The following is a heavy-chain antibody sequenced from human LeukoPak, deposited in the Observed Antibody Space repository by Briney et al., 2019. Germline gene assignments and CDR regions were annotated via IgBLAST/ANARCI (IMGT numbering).Heavy chain of an antibody. J-gene: IGHJ4*02. Sequence: GASAKVSCTASGYTFAGYHIHRGRQAPGQRLEWMGWINPKSGGTNYARKFEGRVTMTRDTSISTAYVELSRLRSDDSAVYYCARVETITMVRGVTRFDYWGQGTLVTVSS. CDR3: ARVETITMVRGVTRFDY. D-gene: IGHD3-10*01. CDR1: GYTFAGYH. CDR2: INPKSGGT. V-gene: IGHV1-2*02.